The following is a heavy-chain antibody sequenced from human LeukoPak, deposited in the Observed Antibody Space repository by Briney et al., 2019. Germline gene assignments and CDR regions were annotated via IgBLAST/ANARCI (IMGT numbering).Heavy chain of an antibody. CDR1: GFTFSSYS. J-gene: IGHJ4*02. CDR2: ISSSSSYI. Sequence: GGSLRLSCAASGFTFSSYSMNWVRQAPGKGLEWVSSISSSSSYIYYADSVKGRFTISRDNAKNSLYLQMNSLRAEDTAVYYCAGGLCGGDCYDYWGQGTLVTVSS. D-gene: IGHD2-21*01. CDR3: AGGLCGGDCYDY. V-gene: IGHV3-21*01.